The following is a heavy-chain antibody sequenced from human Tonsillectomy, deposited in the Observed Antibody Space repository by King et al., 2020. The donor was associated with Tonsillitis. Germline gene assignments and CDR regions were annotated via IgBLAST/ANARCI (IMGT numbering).Heavy chain of an antibody. Sequence: VTLKESGPALVKPTQTLTLTCTFSGFSLSTSGMCVSWIRQPPGKALEWLALIDWDDDKYYSTSLKTRLTISKDTSKNQVVLTMTNMDPVDTATYYCARTQTYYYDSSGYRGAFYFDYWGQGTLVTVSS. CDR1: GFSLSTSGMC. D-gene: IGHD3-22*01. J-gene: IGHJ4*02. CDR2: IDWDDDK. CDR3: ARTQTYYYDSSGYRGAFYFDY. V-gene: IGHV2-70*01.